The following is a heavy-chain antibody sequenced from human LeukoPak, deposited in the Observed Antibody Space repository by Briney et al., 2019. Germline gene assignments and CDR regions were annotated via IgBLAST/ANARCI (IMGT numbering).Heavy chain of an antibody. Sequence: GGSLRLSCAASGFAFNDYALGWVRQAPGSGLEWVSSISGSGVTTYYADSVKGRFTISRDNSKDTLYLQMNSLRVEDTAVYYCVRGCTRASCQGYFDYWGEGTLVTVSS. D-gene: IGHD2-8*01. J-gene: IGHJ4*02. CDR3: VRGCTRASCQGYFDY. CDR1: GFAFNDYA. V-gene: IGHV3-23*01. CDR2: ISGSGVTT.